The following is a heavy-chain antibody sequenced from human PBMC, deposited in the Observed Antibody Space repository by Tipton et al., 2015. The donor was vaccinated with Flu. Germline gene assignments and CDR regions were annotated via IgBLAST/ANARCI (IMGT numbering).Heavy chain of an antibody. V-gene: IGHV4-59*12. CDR1: GGSISSYY. D-gene: IGHD3-3*01. CDR2: IYYSGST. CDR3: AGARGYYDFWSGYYLV. Sequence: TLSLTCTVSGGSISSYYWSWIRQPPGKGLEWIGYIYYSGSTNYNPSLKSRVTMSVDTSKNQFSLKLSSVTAADTAVYYCAGARGYYDFWSGYYLVWGQGTLVTVSS. J-gene: IGHJ4*02.